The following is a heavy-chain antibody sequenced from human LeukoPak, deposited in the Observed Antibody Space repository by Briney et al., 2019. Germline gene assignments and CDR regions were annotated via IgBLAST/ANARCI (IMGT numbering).Heavy chain of an antibody. D-gene: IGHD1-26*01. Sequence: GGSLRLSCAAPGFTFSDSSIHWVRQASGKGLEWIGLMEKELNGYATAYAASVRGRFTISRDDSQNTAYLQMDSLKTEDTALYSCTRDSGTYNWLHPWGQGTLVT. CDR1: GFTFSDSS. CDR2: MEKELNGYAT. V-gene: IGHV3-73*01. J-gene: IGHJ5*02. CDR3: TRDSGTYNWLHP.